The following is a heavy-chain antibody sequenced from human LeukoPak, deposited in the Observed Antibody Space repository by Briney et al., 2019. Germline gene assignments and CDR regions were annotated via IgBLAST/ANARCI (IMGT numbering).Heavy chain of an antibody. D-gene: IGHD2-2*01. J-gene: IGHJ5*02. CDR3: ARDRSYAVNQGGWLDP. Sequence: PGRSLRLSCVASGFTFSNFAIHWVRQGPGKGLEWVAVTSDDGRKKYYADSVKGRFTISRDNSKNTLYLQMNSLGTDDTAIYYCARDRSYAVNQGGWLDPWGQGTLVSVSS. CDR1: GFTFSNFA. CDR2: TSDDGRKK. V-gene: IGHV3-30*01.